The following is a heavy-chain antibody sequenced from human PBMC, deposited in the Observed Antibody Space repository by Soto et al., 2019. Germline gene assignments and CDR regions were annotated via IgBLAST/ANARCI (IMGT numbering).Heavy chain of an antibody. CDR1: GFPFSRYA. CDR2: ISGSGGST. D-gene: IGHD5-18*01. V-gene: IGHV3-23*01. Sequence: EVQLLESGGGLVQPGGSLRLSCAASGFPFSRYAMSWVRQAPGKGLEWVSGISGSGGSTYYADSVKGRFTISRDNSKNTLYLQTNTLRAEDTAVYYCAKERGYNYGYDAMDVWGQGTTVTVSS. J-gene: IGHJ6*02. CDR3: AKERGYNYGYDAMDV.